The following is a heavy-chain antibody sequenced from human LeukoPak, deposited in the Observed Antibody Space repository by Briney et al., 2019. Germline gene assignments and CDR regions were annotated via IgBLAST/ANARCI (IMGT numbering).Heavy chain of an antibody. CDR1: GFNFSFSI. V-gene: IGHV3-30-3*01. D-gene: IGHD6-25*01. Sequence: PGGSLRLSCEASGFNFSFSIMHWVRQAPGKGLEWVAVISYDGSIKVYAESVKGRFTISRDNSENTLYPQMNSLKFEDTAVYYCATEGHSSGWAGTFDIWGQGTMVTISS. CDR3: ATEGHSSGWAGTFDI. CDR2: ISYDGSIK. J-gene: IGHJ3*02.